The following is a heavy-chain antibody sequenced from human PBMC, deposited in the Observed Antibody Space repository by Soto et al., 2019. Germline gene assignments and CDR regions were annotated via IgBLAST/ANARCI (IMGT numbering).Heavy chain of an antibody. Sequence: PSETLSLTCAVYGGSFSGYYWSWIRQPPGKGLEWIGEINHSGSTNYNPSLKSRVTISVDTSKNQFSLKLSSVTAADTAVYYCARLGKPATAIMLLMDVWGKGTTVTVSS. CDR3: ARLGKPATAIMLLMDV. J-gene: IGHJ6*03. D-gene: IGHD2-21*02. V-gene: IGHV4-34*01. CDR2: INHSGST. CDR1: GGSFSGYY.